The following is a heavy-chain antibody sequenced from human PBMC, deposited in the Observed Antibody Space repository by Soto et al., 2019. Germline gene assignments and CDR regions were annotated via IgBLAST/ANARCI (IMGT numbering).Heavy chain of an antibody. Sequence: EVNLVETGGALVQPGGPLRLSCATSGFTFSNYGLSWVRQAPGKGLEWISYISSTGGNTFYADSVRGRFTVSRDNAEKSFSLVMNSRRVGDAAVYHCARPPMIRGVTDVFDFWGQGTLVTVSS. D-gene: IGHD3-10*01. CDR3: ARPPMIRGVTDVFDF. CDR2: ISSTGGNT. V-gene: IGHV3-48*03. J-gene: IGHJ4*02. CDR1: GFTFSNYG.